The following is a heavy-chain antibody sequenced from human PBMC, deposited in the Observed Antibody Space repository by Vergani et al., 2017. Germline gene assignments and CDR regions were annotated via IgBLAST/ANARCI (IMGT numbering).Heavy chain of an antibody. Sequence: QVQLQESGPGLVKASQTLSLTCSVSGAYVGSGGYYWTWVRQRPGMGLDWIGDIYYSGTTYSNPSLESRLTNPLDTSYNHPALKLTSVTDEDTAVYYCASQKDYYMDVWGRGTTVGVS. CDR2: IYYSGTT. J-gene: IGHJ6*03. V-gene: IGHV4-31*03. CDR1: GAYVGSGGYY. CDR3: ASQKDYYMDV.